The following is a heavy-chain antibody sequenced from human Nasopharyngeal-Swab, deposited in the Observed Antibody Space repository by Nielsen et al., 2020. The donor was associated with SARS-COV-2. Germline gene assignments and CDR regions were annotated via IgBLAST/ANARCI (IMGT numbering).Heavy chain of an antibody. CDR3: TTDPPLALFDY. J-gene: IGHJ4*02. CDR2: IKSKTDGGTT. V-gene: IGHV3-15*01. CDR1: GFTFSNAW. Sequence: GESLKISCAASGFTFSNAWMSWVRQAPGKGLEWVGRIKSKTDGGTTDYAAPVKGRFTISRDDSKNTLYLQMNSLKTEDTAVYYCTTDPPLALFDYWGQGTLVTVSS.